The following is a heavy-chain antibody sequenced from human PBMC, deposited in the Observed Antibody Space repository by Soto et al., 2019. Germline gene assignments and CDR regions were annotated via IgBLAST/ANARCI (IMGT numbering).Heavy chain of an antibody. CDR1: GGTFSSYA. D-gene: IGHD4-17*01. Sequence: GASVKVSCKASGGTFSSYAISWVRQAPGQGLEWMGGIIPIFGTANYAQKFQGRVTITADESTSTAYMELSSLRSEDTAVYYCARKLSIYSLTKEENWFDPWGQGTLVTVSS. V-gene: IGHV1-69*13. J-gene: IGHJ5*02. CDR2: IIPIFGTA. CDR3: ARKLSIYSLTKEENWFDP.